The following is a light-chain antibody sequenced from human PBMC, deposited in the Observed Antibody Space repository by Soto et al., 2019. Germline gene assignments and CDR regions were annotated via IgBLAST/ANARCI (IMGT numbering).Light chain of an antibody. CDR1: SSDVGSYNL. CDR3: CSYAGSSTYV. CDR2: EGS. J-gene: IGLJ1*01. V-gene: IGLV2-23*01. Sequence: QSALTQPASVSWSPGQSITISCTGTSSDVGSYNLVSWYQQHPGKAPKLMIYEGSKRPSGVSNRFSGSKSGNTASLTISGLQAEDEADYYCCSYAGSSTYVFGTGTKV.